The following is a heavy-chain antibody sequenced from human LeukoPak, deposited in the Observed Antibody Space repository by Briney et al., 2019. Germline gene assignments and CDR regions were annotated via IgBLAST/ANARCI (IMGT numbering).Heavy chain of an antibody. CDR1: GGSISSSNW. D-gene: IGHD1-26*01. Sequence: PSGTLSLTCAVSGGSISSSNWWSWVRQPPGKGLEWIGEIYHSGSTNYNPSLKSRVTISVDKSKNQFSLKLSSVTAADTAVYYCARASGSYGVVAYYYGMDVWGQGTTVTVSS. V-gene: IGHV4-4*02. J-gene: IGHJ6*02. CDR2: IYHSGST. CDR3: ARASGSYGVVAYYYGMDV.